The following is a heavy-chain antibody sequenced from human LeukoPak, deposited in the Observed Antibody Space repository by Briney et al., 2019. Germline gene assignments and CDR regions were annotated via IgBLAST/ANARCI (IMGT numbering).Heavy chain of an antibody. V-gene: IGHV3-49*03. Sequence: GGSLRLSCTASGFTFGDYAMSWFRQAPGKGLEWVGFIRSKAYGGTTEYAASVKGRFTISRDDSKSIAYLQMNSLKTEDTAVYYCTREERDGYYYDSSGYSYYWGQGTLVTVSS. CDR1: GFTFGDYA. J-gene: IGHJ4*02. D-gene: IGHD3-22*01. CDR2: IRSKAYGGTT. CDR3: TREERDGYYYDSSGYSYY.